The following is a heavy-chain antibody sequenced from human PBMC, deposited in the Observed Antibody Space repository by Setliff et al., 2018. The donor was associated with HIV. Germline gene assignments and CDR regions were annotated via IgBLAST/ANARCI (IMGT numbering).Heavy chain of an antibody. V-gene: IGHV4-39*07. CDR2: IYYSGST. CDR3: ARGLWWYTSSPFDY. Sequence: SETLSLTCAVSGGSISSYYWGWIRQPPGKGLEWIGSIYYSGSTYYNPSLKSRVTISVDTSKNQFSLKLSSVTAADTAVYYCARGLWWYTSSPFDYWGQGTLVTVSS. CDR1: GGSISSYY. D-gene: IGHD6-6*01. J-gene: IGHJ4*02.